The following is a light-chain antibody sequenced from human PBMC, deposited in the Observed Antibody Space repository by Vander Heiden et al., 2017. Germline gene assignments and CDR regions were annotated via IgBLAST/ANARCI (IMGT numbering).Light chain of an antibody. Sequence: QSALTQPRSVSGSPGQSVTISCTGTSSDVGGYNYVSWYQQHPGKAPKVMIYDVSVRPSGVPDRFSGSKSGNTVSLTISGLQVEDEADYYCCSNAGRYSWVFGGGTKLTVL. CDR2: DVS. CDR1: SSDVGGYNY. CDR3: CSNAGRYSWV. V-gene: IGLV2-11*01. J-gene: IGLJ2*01.